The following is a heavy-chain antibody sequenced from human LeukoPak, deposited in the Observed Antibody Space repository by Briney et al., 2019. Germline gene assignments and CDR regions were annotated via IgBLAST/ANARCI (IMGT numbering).Heavy chain of an antibody. Sequence: PGGSLRLSCAASGFSFSRYWMSWVRHAPGKGLEWVSGINWNGGSTGYADSVKGRFTISRDNAKNSLYLQMNSLRAEDTALYCCARYRSYRLYYFDYWGQGTLVTVSS. CDR3: ARYRSYRLYYFDY. CDR2: INWNGGST. V-gene: IGHV3-20*04. D-gene: IGHD3-16*02. CDR1: GFSFSRYW. J-gene: IGHJ4*02.